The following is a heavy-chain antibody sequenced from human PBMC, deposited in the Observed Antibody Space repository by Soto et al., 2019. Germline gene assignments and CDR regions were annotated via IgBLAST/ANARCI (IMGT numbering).Heavy chain of an antibody. CDR1: GFNVSN. V-gene: IGHV3-66*01. CDR3: ARCDGSATYCFFFAY. J-gene: IGHJ4*02. CDR2: IYSGGST. Sequence: PGGSLRLSCAASGFNVSNMSWVRQAPGKGLEWVSAIYSGGSTYYADFVKGRFTISRDNSRNSLYLQMNSLRAEDTAVYFCARCDGSATYCFFFAYWGQGT. D-gene: IGHD3-10*01.